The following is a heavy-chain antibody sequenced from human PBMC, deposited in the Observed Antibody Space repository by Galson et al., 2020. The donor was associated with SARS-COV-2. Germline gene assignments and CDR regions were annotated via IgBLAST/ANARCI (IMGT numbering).Heavy chain of an antibody. Sequence: GGSLRLSCAASGFTFSGSAMHWVRQASGKGLEWVGRIRSKANSYATAYAASVKGRFTISRDDSKNTAYLQMNSLKTEDTAVYYCTRGQNSSSWFYWGQGTLVTVSS. CDR3: TRGQNSSSWFY. D-gene: IGHD6-13*01. V-gene: IGHV3-73*01. CDR1: GFTFSGSA. CDR2: IRSKANSYAT. J-gene: IGHJ4*02.